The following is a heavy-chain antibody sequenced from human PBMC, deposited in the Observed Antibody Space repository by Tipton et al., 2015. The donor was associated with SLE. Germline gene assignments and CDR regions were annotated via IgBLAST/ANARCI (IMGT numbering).Heavy chain of an antibody. J-gene: IGHJ2*01. Sequence: SLRLSCAASGFTFRDYYMSWIRQAPGKGLEWVSYISRSGNSIYYADSVKGRFTISRDNAKNSLYLQMNSLRAEDTAVYYCARGLDVGTTGYFDLWGRGALVTVSS. D-gene: IGHD1-26*01. V-gene: IGHV3-11*01. CDR3: ARGLDVGTTGYFDL. CDR1: GFTFRDYY. CDR2: ISRSGNSI.